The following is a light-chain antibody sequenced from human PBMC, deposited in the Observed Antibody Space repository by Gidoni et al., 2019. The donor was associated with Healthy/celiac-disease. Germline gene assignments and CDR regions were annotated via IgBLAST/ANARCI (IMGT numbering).Light chain of an antibody. CDR1: SSNIGAGYD. CDR2: GNS. Sequence: QSVLTQPPSVSGAPGQRVTISCTGSSSNIGAGYDVHWYQQLPGTAPTLLISGNSTRPSGVPDRFSGSTSGTSASLAITGLQAEDEADYYCQSYDSSLSGSRVFGGGTKLTVL. J-gene: IGLJ3*02. CDR3: QSYDSSLSGSRV. V-gene: IGLV1-40*01.